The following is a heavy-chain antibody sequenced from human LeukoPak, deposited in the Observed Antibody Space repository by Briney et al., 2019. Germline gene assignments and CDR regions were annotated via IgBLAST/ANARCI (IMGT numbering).Heavy chain of an antibody. CDR3: ARVAPRGYSYGGYYMDV. Sequence: SETLSLTCTVSGHSISSGYYWGWIRQPPGKWLEWIGSIHHSGNTYYNSSLKSRVTISVDTSKNQFSLKLSSVTAADTAVYYCARVAPRGYSYGGYYMDVWGKGTTVTVSS. CDR2: IHHSGNT. CDR1: GHSISSGYY. V-gene: IGHV4-38-2*02. J-gene: IGHJ6*03. D-gene: IGHD5-18*01.